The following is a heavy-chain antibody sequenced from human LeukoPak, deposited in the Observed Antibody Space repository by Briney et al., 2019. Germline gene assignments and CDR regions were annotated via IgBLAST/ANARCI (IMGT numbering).Heavy chain of an antibody. CDR3: ASSIVVLTAIEY. J-gene: IGHJ4*02. V-gene: IGHV4-30-2*01. CDR2: IYHSGNT. CDR1: GGSISSGGYS. D-gene: IGHD2-21*02. Sequence: PSETLSLTCAVSGGSISSGGYSWSWIRQPPGKGLEWIGYIYHSGNTYYNPSLKSRVTISVDRSKNQFSLKLSSVTAADTAVYYCASSIVVLTAIEYWGQGTLVTVSS.